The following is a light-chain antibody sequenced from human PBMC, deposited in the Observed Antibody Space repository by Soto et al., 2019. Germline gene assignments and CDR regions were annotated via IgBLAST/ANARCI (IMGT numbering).Light chain of an antibody. CDR3: QQYSIYPYP. CDR1: QTISNW. Sequence: DIQMTQSPSTLSASVGDRVTITCRASQTISNWLAWYQQEPGKAPKLLIYDASSLRSGVPSRFSGSGFATDFTLTISSLQPDDFATYYCQQYSIYPYPVGQGTKLEI. CDR2: DAS. V-gene: IGKV1-5*01. J-gene: IGKJ2*01.